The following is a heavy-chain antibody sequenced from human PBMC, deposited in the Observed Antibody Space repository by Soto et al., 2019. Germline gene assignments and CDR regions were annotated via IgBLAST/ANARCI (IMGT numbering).Heavy chain of an antibody. CDR3: GRVLGGSGSPVDY. CDR2: ISGGGGSP. D-gene: IGHD3-22*01. CDR1: GFTFSSFA. Sequence: EVPLLESGGGLVQLGGSLRLSCAASGFTFSSFAMSWVRQAPGKGLEWVSAISGGGGSPYYADSVKGRFTISRDNSKNTLQLQINSLRAEDTAVYYCGRVLGGSGSPVDYWGQGTLVTVSS. J-gene: IGHJ4*02. V-gene: IGHV3-23*01.